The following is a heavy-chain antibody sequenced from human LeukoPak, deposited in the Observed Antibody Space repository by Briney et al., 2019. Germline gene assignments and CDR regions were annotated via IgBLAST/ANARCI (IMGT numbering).Heavy chain of an antibody. CDR1: GFIFRSYA. J-gene: IGHJ3*02. CDR3: ARGSVAAAYVGLDI. D-gene: IGHD3-10*02. Sequence: GGSLRLSCAASGFIFRSYAMHWVRQAPGKGLEWVAAIWYDGSNEYYADSVKGRFTISRDNSKNTLYLHMNSLRAEDTGVYYCARGSVAAAYVGLDIWGEGTMVTVSS. V-gene: IGHV3-30*04. CDR2: IWYDGSNE.